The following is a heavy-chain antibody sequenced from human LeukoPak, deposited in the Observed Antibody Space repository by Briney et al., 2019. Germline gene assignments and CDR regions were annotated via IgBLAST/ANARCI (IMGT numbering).Heavy chain of an antibody. CDR1: GLIFSNYE. CDR3: LSGTSV. V-gene: IGHV3-48*03. J-gene: IGHJ4*02. Sequence: TGRSLILSCAVSGLIFSNYEMNWVLQAPGKGLEWVSYISNSDTIMYYADSVKGRFTISRDNAKNSLYLQMNSLRAEDTAVYYCLSGTSVWGQGALVTVSS. CDR2: ISNSDTIM.